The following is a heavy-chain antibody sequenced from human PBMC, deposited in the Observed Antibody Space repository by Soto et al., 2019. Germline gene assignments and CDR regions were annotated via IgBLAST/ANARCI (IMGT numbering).Heavy chain of an antibody. CDR1: GSTFSSYW. D-gene: IGHD3-3*01. CDR2: IKQDGSEK. CDR3: ARGYDFWSGYTAFDS. V-gene: IGHV3-7*01. Sequence: GGSLRLSCAVSGSTFSSYWMSWVRQAPGKGLEWVANIKQDGSEKYYVDSVKGRFTISRDNAKNSLYLQMNSLRAEDTAVYYCARGYDFWSGYTAFDSWGQGTLVTVSS. J-gene: IGHJ4*02.